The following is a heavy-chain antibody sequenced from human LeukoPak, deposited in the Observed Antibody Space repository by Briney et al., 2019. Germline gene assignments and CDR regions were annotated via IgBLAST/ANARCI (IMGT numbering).Heavy chain of an antibody. CDR2: ISSSDNNI. V-gene: IGHV3-11*04. J-gene: IGHJ4*02. Sequence: KPGGSLRLSCAASGFTFGDCYMTWIRQAPGKGLEWISYISSSDNNIYYADSVKGRFTISRDNAKNSLYLQMNSLRVEDTAVYYCARDDTTIAARPDYWGQGTLVTVSS. CDR3: ARDDTTIAARPDY. D-gene: IGHD6-13*01. CDR1: GFTFGDCY.